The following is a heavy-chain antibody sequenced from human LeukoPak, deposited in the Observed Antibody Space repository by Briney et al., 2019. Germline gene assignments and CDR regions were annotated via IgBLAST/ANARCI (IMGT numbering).Heavy chain of an antibody. CDR2: IYYSGST. J-gene: IGHJ5*02. CDR3: ARDRVPTAMVTGPEFDP. CDR1: GGSISSSSYY. Sequence: PSETLSLTCTVSGGSISSSSYYWGWIRQPPGKGLEWIGSIYYSGSTYYNPSLKSRVTISVDTSKNQFSLKLSSVTAADTAVYYCARDRVPTAMVTGPEFDPWGQGTLVTVSS. V-gene: IGHV4-39*07. D-gene: IGHD5-18*01.